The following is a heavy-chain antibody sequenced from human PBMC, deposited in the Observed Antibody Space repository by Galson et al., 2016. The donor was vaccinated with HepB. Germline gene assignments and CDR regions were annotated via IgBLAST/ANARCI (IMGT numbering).Heavy chain of an antibody. J-gene: IGHJ6*02. Sequence: SLRLSCAASGFSLSSYGMQWVRQAPGKGLEWVAVLMHVGGEKDYGDSVKGRFTISRDDSKNTLHLQMNSLRGDDTAVYYCARGYYNAMDVWGQGATVTLSS. CDR2: LMHVGGEK. V-gene: IGHV3-30-3*01. CDR1: GFSLSSYG. CDR3: ARGYYNAMDV.